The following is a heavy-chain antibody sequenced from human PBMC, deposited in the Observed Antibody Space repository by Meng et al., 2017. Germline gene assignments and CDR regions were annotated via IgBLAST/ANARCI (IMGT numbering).Heavy chain of an antibody. D-gene: IGHD2-21*02. V-gene: IGHV3-21*01. J-gene: IGHJ2*01. Sequence: EVQLLGPGGGLVKPGGSLRLSCAASGFTFSSYSMNWVRQAPGKGLEWVSSISSSSSYIYYADSVKGRFTISRDNAKNSLYLQMNSLRAEDTAVYYCARDRWGHWYSDLWGRGTLVTVSS. CDR2: ISSSSSYI. CDR1: GFTFSSYS. CDR3: ARDRWGHWYSDL.